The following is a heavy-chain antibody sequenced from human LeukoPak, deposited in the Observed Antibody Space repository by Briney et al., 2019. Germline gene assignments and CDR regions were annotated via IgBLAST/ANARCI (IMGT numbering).Heavy chain of an antibody. Sequence: SETLSLTCTVSGGSISPLYWGWIRQAPGKGLEFIGYIYYSGSTNFNPSLKSRVTLSVDTSKSQISLKLTSVTAADTAVYYCARGGVAAKYYFDFWGQGTLVTVS. V-gene: IGHV4-59*11. CDR3: ARGGVAAKYYFDF. CDR1: GGSISPLY. D-gene: IGHD3-10*01. J-gene: IGHJ4*02. CDR2: IYYSGST.